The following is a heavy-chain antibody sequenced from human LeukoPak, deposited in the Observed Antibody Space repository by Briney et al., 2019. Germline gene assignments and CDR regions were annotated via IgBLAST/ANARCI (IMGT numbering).Heavy chain of an antibody. D-gene: IGHD5-18*01. J-gene: IGHJ4*02. CDR1: GFTFSSYG. V-gene: IGHV3-30*02. Sequence: HPGGSLRLSCAASGFTFSSYGMHWVRQAPGKGLEWVAFIRYDGSNKYYADSVKGRFTISRDNSKNTLYLQMNSLRAEDTAVYYCAKDGDTAMVYYFDYWGQGTLVTVSS. CDR3: AKDGDTAMVYYFDY. CDR2: IRYDGSNK.